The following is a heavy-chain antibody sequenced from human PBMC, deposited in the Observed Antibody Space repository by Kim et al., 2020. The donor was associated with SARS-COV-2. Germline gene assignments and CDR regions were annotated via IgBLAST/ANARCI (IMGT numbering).Heavy chain of an antibody. Sequence: YSTSLKTRLTISKDTSKNQVVLTMTNMDPVDTATYYCARMFNGDGPRFDYWGQGTLVTVSS. J-gene: IGHJ4*02. D-gene: IGHD2-8*01. CDR3: ARMFNGDGPRFDY. V-gene: IGHV2-70*01.